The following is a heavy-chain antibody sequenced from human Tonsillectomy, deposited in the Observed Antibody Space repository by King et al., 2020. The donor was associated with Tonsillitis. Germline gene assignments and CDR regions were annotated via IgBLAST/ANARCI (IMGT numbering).Heavy chain of an antibody. V-gene: IGHV4-61*02. D-gene: IGHD2-15*01. CDR3: ARYRCSGGHCYSSPAWFFDL. Sequence: QLQESGPGLVKPSQTLSLTCTVSGGSISSGSYYWSWIRQPAGKGLEWIGRIYTSGSTKYNPSFKSRVTISIDTSKNQISLNLISVTAADTAVYYCARYRCSGGHCYSSPAWFFDLWGRGTLVTVSS. CDR2: IYTSGST. CDR1: GGSISSGSYY. J-gene: IGHJ2*01.